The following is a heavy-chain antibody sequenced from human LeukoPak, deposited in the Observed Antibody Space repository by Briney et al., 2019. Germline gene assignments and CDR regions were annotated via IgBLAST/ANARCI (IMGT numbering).Heavy chain of an antibody. CDR3: AKYLYDWNDGGSVDY. D-gene: IGHD1-1*01. Sequence: TPGGSLRLSCAASGFTFSDYYMSWIRQAPGKGLGWVSYISSSSSYTNYADSVKGRFTISRDSVKNSLYLQMNSLRAEDTAVYYCAKYLYDWNDGGSVDYWGQGTLVTVSS. V-gene: IGHV3-11*06. J-gene: IGHJ4*02. CDR1: GFTFSDYY. CDR2: ISSSSSYT.